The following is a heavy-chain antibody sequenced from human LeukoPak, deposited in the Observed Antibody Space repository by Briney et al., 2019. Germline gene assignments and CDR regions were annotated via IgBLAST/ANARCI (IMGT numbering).Heavy chain of an antibody. J-gene: IGHJ6*03. CDR3: ARDKYSSSWYSNYYYMDV. Sequence: GGSLRLSCAASGFTFSSYAMHWVRQAPGKGLEYVSAISSNGGSTYYANSVKGRFTISRDNSKNTLYLQMGSLRAEDMAVYYCARDKYSSSWYSNYYYMDVWGKGTTVTVSS. D-gene: IGHD6-13*01. CDR1: GFTFSSYA. CDR2: ISSNGGST. V-gene: IGHV3-64*01.